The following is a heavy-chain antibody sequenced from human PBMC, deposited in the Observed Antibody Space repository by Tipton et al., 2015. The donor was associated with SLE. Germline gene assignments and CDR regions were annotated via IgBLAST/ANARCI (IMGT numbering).Heavy chain of an antibody. V-gene: IGHV3-33*06. Sequence: SLRLSCTASGFTFSFYEMNWVRQAPGKGLEWVAVIWHDGSNEYYGDYVKGRFTISRDNSKNTLYLQMDSLRPEDTAVYYCAKDAWYGSGWYDSWGQGTLVTVSS. CDR3: AKDAWYGSGWYDS. CDR2: IWHDGSNE. CDR1: GFTFSFYE. D-gene: IGHD6-19*01. J-gene: IGHJ5*01.